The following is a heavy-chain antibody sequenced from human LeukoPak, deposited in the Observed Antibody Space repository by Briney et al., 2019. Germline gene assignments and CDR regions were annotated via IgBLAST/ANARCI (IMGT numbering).Heavy chain of an antibody. Sequence: PGGSLRLSCAGSGFTVSRYAMSWFRQAPGKGLEWIGFIRSKAYGGTTEYAASVSGRFTVSRDDSKSIAYLQMNSLKTDDTAVYYCARDFSSNWYGTTGYWGQGTLVTVSS. V-gene: IGHV3-49*03. CDR3: ARDFSSNWYGTTGY. CDR1: GFTVSRYA. J-gene: IGHJ4*02. CDR2: IRSKAYGGTT. D-gene: IGHD6-13*01.